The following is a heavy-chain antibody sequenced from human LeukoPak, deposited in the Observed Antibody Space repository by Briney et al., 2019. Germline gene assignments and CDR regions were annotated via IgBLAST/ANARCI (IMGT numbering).Heavy chain of an antibody. CDR3: ARDLNLIWFGESGRAFDI. CDR2: IYHSGFT. J-gene: IGHJ3*02. Sequence: SETLSLTCTVSGGFIGDGGYYWSWIRQPPGKGLEWIGYIYHSGFTSYNPSLKSRVTISVDTSKNQFSLKLSSVTAADTAVYYCARDLNLIWFGESGRAFDIWGQGTMVTVSS. V-gene: IGHV4-61*08. CDR1: GGFIGDGGYY. D-gene: IGHD3-10*01.